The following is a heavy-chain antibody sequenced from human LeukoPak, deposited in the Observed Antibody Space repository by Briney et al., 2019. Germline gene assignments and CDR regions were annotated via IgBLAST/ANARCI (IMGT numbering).Heavy chain of an antibody. J-gene: IGHJ6*02. CDR2: ISGDVNIT. V-gene: IGHV3-43*02. CDR3: AKDIRGRYNSGSYYNDDYNNYYYGMDV. CDR1: GFTFEDYA. D-gene: IGHD3-10*01. Sequence: GGSLRLSCAASGFTFEDYAMHWVRQAPGKGLEWVSLISGDVNITYYADSVKGRFIISRDNSKNSLYLQMNSLRTEDTALYYCAKDIRGRYNSGSYYNDDYNNYYYGMDVWGQGTTVTVPS.